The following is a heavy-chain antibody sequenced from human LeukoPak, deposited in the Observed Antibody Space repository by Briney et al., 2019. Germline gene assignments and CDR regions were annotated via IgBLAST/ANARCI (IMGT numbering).Heavy chain of an antibody. Sequence: GGSLRLSCAASGFTFSSYAMHWVRQAPGKGLEWVAVISYDGSNKHYADSVKGRFTISRDNSKNTLYLQMNSLRAEDTAVYYCARAITMVRGVTPDYWGQGTLVTVSS. J-gene: IGHJ4*02. CDR2: ISYDGSNK. D-gene: IGHD3-10*01. V-gene: IGHV3-30*04. CDR3: ARAITMVRGVTPDY. CDR1: GFTFSSYA.